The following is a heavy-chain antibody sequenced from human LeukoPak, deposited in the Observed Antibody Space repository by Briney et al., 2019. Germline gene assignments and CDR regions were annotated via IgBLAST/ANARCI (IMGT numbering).Heavy chain of an antibody. J-gene: IGHJ4*02. D-gene: IGHD2-2*01. CDR2: IYYSGST. V-gene: IGHV4-39*01. Sequence: PSETLSLTCILSGASISSNNYYWGWIRQPPGKGLEWIGSIYYSGSTYYNPSLKSRVTISVDTSKNQFSLKLSSVTATDTAVYYCARVPGCSSTSCYGPHFDYWGQGTLVTVSS. CDR1: GASISSNNYY. CDR3: ARVPGCSSTSCYGPHFDY.